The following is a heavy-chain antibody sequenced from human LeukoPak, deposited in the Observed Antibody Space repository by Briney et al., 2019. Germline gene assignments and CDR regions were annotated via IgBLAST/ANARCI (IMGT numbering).Heavy chain of an antibody. V-gene: IGHV4-34*01. J-gene: IGHJ4*02. Sequence: PSETLSLTCAVHGGSFSGYYWSWIRQPPGKGLEWIGEINQSGSTNYNPSLKSRVNISVDTSKNQFSLKLSSVTAADTAVYYCARVRAALFDYWRQGTLVTVSS. CDR2: INQSGST. D-gene: IGHD2-15*01. CDR3: ARVRAALFDY. CDR1: GGSFSGYY.